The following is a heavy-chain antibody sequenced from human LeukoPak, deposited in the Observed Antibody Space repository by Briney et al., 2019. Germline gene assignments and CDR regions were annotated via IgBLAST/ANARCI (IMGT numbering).Heavy chain of an antibody. CDR2: IYYSGST. J-gene: IGHJ6*02. CDR1: GASFGHCY. V-gene: IGHV4-59*01. D-gene: IGHD5-24*01. Sequence: SETLSLTCAVSGASFGHCYWSWIRQPPGKGLEWIGYIYYSGSTNYNPSLKSRVTIAVDTSKNQFSLKLSSVTAADTAVYYCARDPITPYGMDVWGQGTTVTVSS. CDR3: ARDPITPYGMDV.